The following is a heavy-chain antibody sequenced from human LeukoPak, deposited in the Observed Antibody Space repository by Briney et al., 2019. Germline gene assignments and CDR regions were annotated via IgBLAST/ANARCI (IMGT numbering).Heavy chain of an antibody. CDR2: IIPILGIA. CDR3: ARDERGITGTTFRY. D-gene: IGHD1-7*01. Sequence: GASVKVSCKASGGTLSSYAISWVRQAPGQGLEWMGRIIPILGIANYAQKFQGRVTITADKSTSTAYMKLSSLRSEDTAVYYCARDERGITGTTFRYWGQGTLVTVSS. CDR1: GGTLSSYA. J-gene: IGHJ4*02. V-gene: IGHV1-69*04.